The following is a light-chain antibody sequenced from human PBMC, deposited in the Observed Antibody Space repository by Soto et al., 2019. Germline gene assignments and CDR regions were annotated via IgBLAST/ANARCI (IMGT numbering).Light chain of an antibody. J-gene: IGKJ3*01. CDR1: QSVLYSSNNKNY. Sequence: DIVMTQSPDSLAVSLGERATINCKSSQSVLYSSNNKNYLAWYQQKPGQPPKLLIYWASTRESGVPDRFSGSGSGTDFTLTISSLQAEDVAVYYCQQYYSIPFTFGPGTKVEIQ. V-gene: IGKV4-1*01. CDR2: WAS. CDR3: QQYYSIPFT.